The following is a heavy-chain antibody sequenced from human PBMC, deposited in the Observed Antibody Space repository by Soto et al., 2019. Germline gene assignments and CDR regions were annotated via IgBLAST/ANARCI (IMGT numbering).Heavy chain of an antibody. CDR1: GGSISSYY. V-gene: IGHV4-59*12. CDR3: ARGYYYESSGSYSDAFDI. D-gene: IGHD3-22*01. Sequence: QVQLQESGPGLVKPSETLSLTCTVSGGSISSYYWSWIRQPPGKGLEWIGYIYYSGSTNYNPSLKRRVTISVDTSRNQFFLKLSSVTAADTAVYSCARGYYYESSGSYSDAFDIWGQGTMGTVSS. J-gene: IGHJ3*02. CDR2: IYYSGST.